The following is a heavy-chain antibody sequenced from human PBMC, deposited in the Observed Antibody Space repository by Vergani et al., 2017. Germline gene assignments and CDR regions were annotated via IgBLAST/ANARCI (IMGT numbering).Heavy chain of an antibody. Sequence: QVQLVQSGSELKKPGASVKVSCKTSGYTFTSYAMNWVRQAPGQGLEWMGWINTKTGNPTYAQGFTGRFVFSLDTPVRTAYLQISSLKAEDTAVYYCARDRGYYDSSGYSPLDFDYWGQGILVTVSS. J-gene: IGHJ4*02. CDR3: ARDRGYYDSSGYSPLDFDY. CDR2: INTKTGNP. CDR1: GYTFTSYA. V-gene: IGHV7-4-1*02. D-gene: IGHD3-22*01.